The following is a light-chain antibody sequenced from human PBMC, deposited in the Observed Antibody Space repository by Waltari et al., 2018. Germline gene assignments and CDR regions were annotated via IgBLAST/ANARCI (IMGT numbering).Light chain of an antibody. CDR2: GAS. CDR1: QSVGSN. Sequence: EIVMTQSPATLSVSPGERATLSCRASQSVGSNVAWYQQKPGQAPRLLMYGASTRATGIPARFSGSGSGTEFTLTISSLQSEDFAVYYCQQYNKWPPWAFGQGTKVEIK. V-gene: IGKV3-15*01. J-gene: IGKJ1*01. CDR3: QQYNKWPPWA.